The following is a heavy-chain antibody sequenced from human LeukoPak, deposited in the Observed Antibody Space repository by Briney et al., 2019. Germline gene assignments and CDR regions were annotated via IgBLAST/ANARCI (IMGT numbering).Heavy chain of an antibody. Sequence: SETLSLTCAVYGGSFSGYYWSWIRQPPGKGLEWIGEINHSGSTNYNPSLKSRVTISVDTSKDQFSLKLSSVTAADTAVYYCARSVTSDYWAWGNKNAFDIWGQGTMVSVSS. D-gene: IGHD3-22*01. CDR2: INHSGST. V-gene: IGHV4-34*01. CDR3: ARSVTSDYWAWGNKNAFDI. CDR1: GGSFSGYY. J-gene: IGHJ3*02.